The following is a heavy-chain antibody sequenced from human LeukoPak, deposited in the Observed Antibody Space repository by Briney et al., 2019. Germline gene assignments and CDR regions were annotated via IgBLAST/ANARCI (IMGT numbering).Heavy chain of an antibody. CDR2: IFQSGST. D-gene: IGHD3-10*01. Sequence: SQTLSLTCAVSGGSISSGDYSWSWIRQPPGKGLEWIGYIFQSGSTYYNPSLKSRVTIPVDTSKNQFSLKLSSVTAADTAVYYCARHPITMVRGAPLDYWGQGTLVTVSS. CDR1: GGSISSGDYS. CDR3: ARHPITMVRGAPLDY. V-gene: IGHV4-30-2*03. J-gene: IGHJ4*02.